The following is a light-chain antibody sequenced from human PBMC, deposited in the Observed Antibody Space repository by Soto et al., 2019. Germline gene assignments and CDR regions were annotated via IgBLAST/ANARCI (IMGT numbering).Light chain of an antibody. CDR1: SSNIGSGYD. J-gene: IGLJ1*01. V-gene: IGLV1-40*01. CDR3: ISYTVSRSYV. CDR2: SVS. Sequence: QSVLTQPPSVSGAPGQRVTISCTGGSSNIGSGYDVHWYQQLPGTAPKLMIYSVSNRPSGVSYRFSGSKSGNTASLTISGLQAEDEADYYCISYTVSRSYVFGTGTKLTVL.